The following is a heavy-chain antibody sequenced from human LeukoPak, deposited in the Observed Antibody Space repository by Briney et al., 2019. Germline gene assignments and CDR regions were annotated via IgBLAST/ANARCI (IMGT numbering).Heavy chain of an antibody. CDR3: ARGKNGSGSYFGAFDI. D-gene: IGHD3-10*01. V-gene: IGHV3-30*04. J-gene: IGHJ3*02. Sequence: PGGSLRLSCAASGFTFSSYAMHGVRQAPGKGLKGVAVISYVGSSKYYADSVKGRFTISRDNSKNTLYLQMNSLRAEDTAVYYCARGKNGSGSYFGAFDIWGQGTMVTVSS. CDR1: GFTFSSYA. CDR2: ISYVGSSK.